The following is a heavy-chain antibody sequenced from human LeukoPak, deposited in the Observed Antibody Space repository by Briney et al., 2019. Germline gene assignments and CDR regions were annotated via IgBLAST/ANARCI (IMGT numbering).Heavy chain of an antibody. CDR1: GFDFSSYA. CDR3: AKALLSSAARYFDS. V-gene: IGHV3-23*01. Sequence: PGGSLRLSCAASGFDFSSYAMTWVRQAPGKGLEWLSTISGTGGFTYYADSVQGRFTISRYNSKNTLDLQMHSLRAEDTALYYCAKALLSSAARYFDSWGQGTLVTVS. D-gene: IGHD6-6*01. CDR2: ISGTGGFT. J-gene: IGHJ4*02.